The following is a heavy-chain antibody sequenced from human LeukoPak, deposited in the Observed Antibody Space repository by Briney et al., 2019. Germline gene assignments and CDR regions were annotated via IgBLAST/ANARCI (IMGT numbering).Heavy chain of an antibody. CDR1: GGSFSGYY. D-gene: IGHD3-16*02. Sequence: PSETLSLTCAVYGGSFSGYYWSWIRQPPGKGLEWIGEINHSGSTNYNPSLKSRVTISVDTSKNQFSLKLSSVTAADTAVYYCARSYVWGSYPPFGYWGQGTLVTVSS. CDR2: INHSGST. CDR3: ARSYVWGSYPPFGY. V-gene: IGHV4-34*01. J-gene: IGHJ4*02.